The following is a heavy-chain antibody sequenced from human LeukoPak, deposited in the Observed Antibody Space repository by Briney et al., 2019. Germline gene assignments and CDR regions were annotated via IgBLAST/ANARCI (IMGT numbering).Heavy chain of an antibody. CDR3: ARDKIKSGSYYHWFDP. Sequence: ASVKVSCKASGHTFTSYGISWVRQAPGQGLEWMGWISAYNGNTNYAQKLQGRVTMTTDTSTSTAYMELRSLRSDDTAVYYCARDKIKSGSYYHWFDPWGQGTLVTVSS. D-gene: IGHD1-26*01. V-gene: IGHV1-18*01. CDR2: ISAYNGNT. J-gene: IGHJ5*02. CDR1: GHTFTSYG.